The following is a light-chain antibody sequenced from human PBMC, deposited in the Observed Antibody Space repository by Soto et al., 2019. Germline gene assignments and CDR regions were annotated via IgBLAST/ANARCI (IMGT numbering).Light chain of an antibody. J-gene: IGLJ2*01. CDR1: SSNIGAGYD. V-gene: IGLV1-40*01. CDR2: GNS. CDR3: QSYDTSLNAVL. Sequence: QSVLTQRPSVSGAPGQRVTISCTGSSSNIGAGYDVHWYQHLPGAAPKLLIFGNSNRPEGVTDRFSGSTSGTSASLAITGVQAEDEADYYCQSYDTSLNAVLFGVGTQLTVL.